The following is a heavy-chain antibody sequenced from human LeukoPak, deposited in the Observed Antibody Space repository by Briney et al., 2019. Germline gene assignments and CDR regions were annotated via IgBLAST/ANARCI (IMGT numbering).Heavy chain of an antibody. J-gene: IGHJ4*02. D-gene: IGHD1-20*01. CDR3: ARDRVTGTDFDY. Sequence: ASVTVSFTASGYTFTGYYMHWVRQAPGQGLEWMGWINPNSGGTNYAQKFQGRVTMTRDTSISTAYMELSRLRSDDTAVYYCARDRVTGTDFDYWGQGTLVTVSS. CDR2: INPNSGGT. CDR1: GYTFTGYY. V-gene: IGHV1-2*02.